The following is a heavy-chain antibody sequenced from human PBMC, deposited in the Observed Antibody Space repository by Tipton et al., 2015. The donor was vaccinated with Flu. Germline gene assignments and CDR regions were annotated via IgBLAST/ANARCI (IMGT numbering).Heavy chain of an antibody. J-gene: IGHJ4*02. CDR3: AREGDYYDGSGPISLFYY. Sequence: TLSLTCTVSGGSISRGGYYWSWIRQHPGKGLGWIGYIYYSGSTYYNPSLKSRVTISVDTSKNQFSLKLSSVTAADTAVYYCAREGDYYDGSGPISLFYYWGQGTLVTVSP. V-gene: IGHV4-31*03. CDR2: IYYSGST. CDR1: GGSISRGGYY. D-gene: IGHD3-22*01.